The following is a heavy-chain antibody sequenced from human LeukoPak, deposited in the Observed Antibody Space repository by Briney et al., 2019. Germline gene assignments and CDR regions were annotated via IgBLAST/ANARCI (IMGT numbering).Heavy chain of an antibody. D-gene: IGHD2-15*01. V-gene: IGHV1-46*01. CDR1: GYTFTSYY. Sequence: ASVKVSCKASGYTFTSYYMHWVRQAPGQELEWMGIINPSGGSTSYAQKFQGRVTMTRDTSTSTVYMELSSLRSEDTAVYYCARDLVVVVAARYGMDVWGQGTTVTVSS. CDR3: ARDLVVVVAARYGMDV. J-gene: IGHJ6*02. CDR2: INPSGGST.